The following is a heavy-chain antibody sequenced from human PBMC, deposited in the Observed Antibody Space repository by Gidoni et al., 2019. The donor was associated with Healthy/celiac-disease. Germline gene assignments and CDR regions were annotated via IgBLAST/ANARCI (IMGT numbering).Heavy chain of an antibody. V-gene: IGHV4-34*01. Sequence: QVQLQQGGAGLLKPSETLSLTWAVYGGSFSGYYWSWIRQPPGKGLEWIGEINHSGSTNYHPSLKSRVTISVDTSKNQFSLKLSSVTAADTAVEYCARGTSSPRHQDYYYYYYMDVWGKGTTVTVSS. J-gene: IGHJ6*03. CDR2: INHSGST. CDR3: ARGTSSPRHQDYYYYYYMDV. CDR1: GGSFSGYY.